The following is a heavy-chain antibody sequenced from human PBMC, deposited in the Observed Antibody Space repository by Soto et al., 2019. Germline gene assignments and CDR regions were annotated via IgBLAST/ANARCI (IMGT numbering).Heavy chain of an antibody. CDR3: AKTPHTGTMIAYYYGMDV. Sequence: QVQLVQSGAEVKKPGASVKVSCKASGYTFTSYGISWVRQAPGQGLEWMGWISAYNGNTNYAQKLQGRVTMTTDTSTSTAYMELRSLRSDDTAMYYCAKTPHTGTMIAYYYGMDVWGQGTTVTVSS. V-gene: IGHV1-18*01. D-gene: IGHD3-22*01. CDR2: ISAYNGNT. CDR1: GYTFTSYG. J-gene: IGHJ6*02.